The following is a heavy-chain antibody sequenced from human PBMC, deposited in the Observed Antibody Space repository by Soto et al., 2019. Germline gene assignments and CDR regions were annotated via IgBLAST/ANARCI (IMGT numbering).Heavy chain of an antibody. Sequence: PGESLKISCRGSGYDFNTNWFGWVRQLPGRGLERVGIMYSGDYDTRYNPPLHGHVTLSVDLTVSTAFLQWRSLETADTGMYFCARLPRDCNKTSCYYADHWGQGTQVTVSS. J-gene: IGHJ4*02. V-gene: IGHV5-51*01. D-gene: IGHD3-3*01. CDR2: MYSGDYDT. CDR3: ARLPRDCNKTSCYYADH. CDR1: GYDFNTNW.